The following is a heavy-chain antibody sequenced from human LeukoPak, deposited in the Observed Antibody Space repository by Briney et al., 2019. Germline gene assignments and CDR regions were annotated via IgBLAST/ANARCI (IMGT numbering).Heavy chain of an antibody. J-gene: IGHJ5*02. Sequence: GGSLRLSCAASGFTFSDYYMSWIRQAPGKGLEWVSYISSSDSTIYYADSVKGRFTISRDNAKNSLYLQMNSLRAEDTAVYYCARAYPKRYCSGGSCQQNWFDPWGQGTLVTVSS. CDR2: ISSSDSTI. CDR1: GFTFSDYY. CDR3: ARAYPKRYCSGGSCQQNWFDP. V-gene: IGHV3-11*01. D-gene: IGHD2-15*01.